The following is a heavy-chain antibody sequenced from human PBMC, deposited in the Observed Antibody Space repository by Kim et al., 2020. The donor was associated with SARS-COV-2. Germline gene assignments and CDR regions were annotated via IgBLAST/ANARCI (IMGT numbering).Heavy chain of an antibody. J-gene: IGHJ4*02. CDR3: ASSLAYVSGSDY. Sequence: SETLSLTCTVSGGSISSSSYYWSWVRQPPRKGLEWIGSIYYSGSSYYNPSLKSRVTISVDTSKNQFSLSLSSVTAADTAVYYCASSLAYVSGSDYWGQGTLVTVSS. CDR1: GGSISSSSYY. D-gene: IGHD3-10*01. V-gene: IGHV4-39*01. CDR2: IYYSGSS.